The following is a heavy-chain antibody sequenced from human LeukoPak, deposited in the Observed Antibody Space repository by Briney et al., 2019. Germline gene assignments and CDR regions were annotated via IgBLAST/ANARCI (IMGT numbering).Heavy chain of an antibody. CDR3: ARGLQYCSSTSCPPGDDGMDV. Sequence: GGSLRLSCAASGFTFNNYAMSWVRQAPGKGLEWVSSISSSSSYIYYADSVKGRFTISRDNAKNSLYLQMNSLRAEDTAVYYCARGLQYCSSTSCPPGDDGMDVWGQGTTVTVSS. CDR1: GFTFNNYA. J-gene: IGHJ6*02. D-gene: IGHD2-2*01. CDR2: ISSSSSYI. V-gene: IGHV3-21*01.